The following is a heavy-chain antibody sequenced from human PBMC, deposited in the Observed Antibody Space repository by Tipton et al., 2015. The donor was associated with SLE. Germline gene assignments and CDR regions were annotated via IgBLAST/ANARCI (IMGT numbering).Heavy chain of an antibody. CDR1: GVSISTSRYY. D-gene: IGHD5-12*01. V-gene: IGHV4-39*02. CDR3: ATNGHGETYEFFTEYLRH. Sequence: TLSLTCSVSGVSISTSRYYWRWFPPSPGQGLEWVGSLYAGGSTYFPPALKSRASISADASKNHFSLKLNSVTAADTAVYYCATNGHGETYEFFTEYLRHWGQGTLVTVSS. CDR2: LYAGGST. J-gene: IGHJ1*01.